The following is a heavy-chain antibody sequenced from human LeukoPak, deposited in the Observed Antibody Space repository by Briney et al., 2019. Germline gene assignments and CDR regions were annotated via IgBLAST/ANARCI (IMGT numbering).Heavy chain of an antibody. J-gene: IGHJ6*02. D-gene: IGHD2-2*01. CDR2: ISYDGSNK. CDR3: AKDEGFPPYQLLWEYYYYYGMDV. CDR1: GGSFSGYY. V-gene: IGHV3-30*18. Sequence: LSLTCAVYGGSFSGYYWSWVRQAPGKGLEWVAVISYDGSNKYYADSVKGRFTISRDNSKNTLYLQMNSLRAEDTAVYYCAKDEGFPPYQLLWEYYYYYGMDVWGQGTTVTVSS.